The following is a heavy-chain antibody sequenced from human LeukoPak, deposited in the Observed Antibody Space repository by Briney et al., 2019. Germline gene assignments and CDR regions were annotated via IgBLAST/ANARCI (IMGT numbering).Heavy chain of an antibody. CDR3: ARDPSAYYDFWSGYFAS. D-gene: IGHD3-3*01. CDR2: ISSSSSYI. V-gene: IGHV3-21*01. CDR1: GFTFSSYS. Sequence: PGGSLRLSCAASGFTFSSYSMNWVRQAPGKGLEWVSSISSSSSYIYYADSVKGRFTISRDNAKNSLYLQMNSLRAEDTAVYYCARDPSAYYDFWSGYFASWGQGTLVTVSS. J-gene: IGHJ5*01.